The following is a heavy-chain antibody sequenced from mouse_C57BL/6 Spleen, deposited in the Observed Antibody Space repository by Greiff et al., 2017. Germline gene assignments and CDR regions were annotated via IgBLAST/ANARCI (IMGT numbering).Heavy chain of an antibody. D-gene: IGHD3-1*01. CDR3: SRLTARATDYFDD. J-gene: IGHJ2*01. V-gene: IGHV5-6*01. Sequence: EVHLVESGGDLVKPGGSLKLSCAASGFTFSSYGMSWVRQTPDKRLEWVATISSGGSYTYYPDSVKGRFTISRDNAKNTRYLQMSSLKSEDTAMYYCSRLTARATDYFDDWGQGTTLTVSS. CDR2: ISSGGSYT. CDR1: GFTFSSYG.